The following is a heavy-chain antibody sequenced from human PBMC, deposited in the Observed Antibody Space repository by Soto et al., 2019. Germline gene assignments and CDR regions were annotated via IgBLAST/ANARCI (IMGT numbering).Heavy chain of an antibody. CDR3: VKDVPMAAIDD. Sequence: VQAVASGGGLVQPGRSLRLSCAVSGFRFAQYVMHWVRQAPGKGLERVSTVSPTGDTVAYADFVEGRFTVSRDNAKNSLYLQMNSLKGDHTAFYYCVKDVPMAAIDDWGQGTLVTVSS. CDR1: GFRFAQYV. CDR2: VSPTGDTV. J-gene: IGHJ4*02. D-gene: IGHD5-12*01. V-gene: IGHV3-9*01.